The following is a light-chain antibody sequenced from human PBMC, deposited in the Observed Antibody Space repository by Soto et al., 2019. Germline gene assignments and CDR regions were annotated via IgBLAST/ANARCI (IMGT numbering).Light chain of an antibody. CDR1: ALPKQY. CDR3: QSADNSGTYVV. V-gene: IGLV3-25*03. CDR2: KDN. J-gene: IGLJ2*01. Sequence: SYELTQAPSVSVPPGQTARITCSGDALPKQYAYWYQQRPGQAPILVIYKDNERPSGSPERFSGSSSGTTVTLTISGVQAEDEADYYCQSADNSGTYVVFGGGTKVTVL.